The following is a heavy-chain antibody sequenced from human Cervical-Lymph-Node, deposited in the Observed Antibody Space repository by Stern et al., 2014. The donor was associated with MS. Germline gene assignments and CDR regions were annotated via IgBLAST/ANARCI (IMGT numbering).Heavy chain of an antibody. D-gene: IGHD3-22*01. CDR3: GREVALTAGLLGF. J-gene: IGHJ4*02. V-gene: IGHV5-51*01. CDR1: GYSFSSYW. CDR2: ICPSDCKT. Sequence: EVQLVQSGAEVKKPGESLKIACKGSGYSFSSYWIAWVRQMPGKGLEWMGRICPSDCKTRYSPSFEGQVTISVDKSTSTAYLHWSSLKASDTARYYCGREVALTAGLLGFWGQGTQVIVS.